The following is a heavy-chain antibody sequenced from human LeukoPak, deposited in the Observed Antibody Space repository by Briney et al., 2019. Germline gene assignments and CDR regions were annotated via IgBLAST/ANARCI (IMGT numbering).Heavy chain of an antibody. J-gene: IGHJ6*02. V-gene: IGHV1-3*01. Sequence: GASVKVSCKASGGTFSSYAISWVRQAPGQRLEWMGWINAGNGNTKYSQKFQGRVTITRDTSASTAYMELSSLRSEDTAVYYCARDPLEFVVVPAAPSNYGMDVWGQGTTVTVSS. CDR1: GGTFSSYA. D-gene: IGHD2-2*01. CDR3: ARDPLEFVVVPAAPSNYGMDV. CDR2: INAGNGNT.